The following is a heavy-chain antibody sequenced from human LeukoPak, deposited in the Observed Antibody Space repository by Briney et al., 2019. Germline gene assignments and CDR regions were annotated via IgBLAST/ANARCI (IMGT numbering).Heavy chain of an antibody. CDR2: IYTRGNI. Sequence: SQTLSLTFIVSGDSISSGNYYWSWIRQPAGKGLEWIGRIYTRGNIDYNSSFRSRVTISRDTSNNQVSLNLGSVTAADTAVYYCASWMTTVTPTSGYWGQGTLVTVSS. D-gene: IGHD4-11*01. CDR1: GDSISSGNYY. CDR3: ASWMTTVTPTSGY. V-gene: IGHV4-61*02. J-gene: IGHJ4*02.